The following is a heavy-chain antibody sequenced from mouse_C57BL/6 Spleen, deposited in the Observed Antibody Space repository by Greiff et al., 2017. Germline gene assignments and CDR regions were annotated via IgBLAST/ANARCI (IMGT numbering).Heavy chain of an antibody. Sequence: EVKVVESGGGLVKPGGSLKLSCAASGFTFSSYALSWVRQTPEKRLEWVATISDGGSYTYYPDNVKGRFTISRDNAKNNLYLQMSHLKSEDTAMYYCTRDRIFAYWGQGTLVTVSA. CDR3: TRDRIFAY. CDR2: ISDGGSYT. CDR1: GFTFSSYA. J-gene: IGHJ3*01. V-gene: IGHV5-4*01.